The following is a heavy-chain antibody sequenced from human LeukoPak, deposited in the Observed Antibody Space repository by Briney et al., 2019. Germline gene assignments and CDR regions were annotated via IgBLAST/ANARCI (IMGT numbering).Heavy chain of an antibody. J-gene: IGHJ4*02. D-gene: IGHD3-10*01. CDR3: ARGHYYGSGLFDY. V-gene: IGHV4-30-4*01. CDR2: IYYSGGT. Sequence: SETLSLTCTVSGGSISSGDYYWSWIRQPPGKGLEWIGYIYYSGGTYYNPSLKSRVTISVDTPKNQFSLKLSSVTAADTAVYYCARGHYYGSGLFDYWGQGTLVTVSS. CDR1: GGSISSGDYY.